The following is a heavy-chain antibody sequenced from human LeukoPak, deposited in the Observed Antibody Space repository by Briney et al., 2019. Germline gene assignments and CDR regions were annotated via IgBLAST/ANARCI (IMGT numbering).Heavy chain of an antibody. J-gene: IGHJ3*02. Sequence: GRSLRLSCAASGFTFSSYAMHWVRQAPGKGLEWVAVISYDGINKYYADSVKGRFTISRDNSKNTLYLQMNSLRAEDTAVYYCARDGSRNKRDDAFDIWAKGQWSPSLQ. D-gene: IGHD1-26*01. CDR1: GFTFSSYA. V-gene: IGHV3-30-3*01. CDR3: ARDGSRNKRDDAFDI. CDR2: ISYDGINK.